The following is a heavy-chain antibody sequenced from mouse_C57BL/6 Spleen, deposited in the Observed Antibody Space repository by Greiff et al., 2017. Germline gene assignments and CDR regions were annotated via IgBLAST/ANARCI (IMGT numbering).Heavy chain of an antibody. D-gene: IGHD1-1*01. CDR2: IEPETGGT. CDR1: GYTFTDYE. CDR3: TRGGSSYRDFDY. Sequence: VQLQQSGAELVRPGASVTLSCKASGYTFTDYEMHWVKQTPVHGLEWIGAIEPETGGTAYNQKFKGKAILTADKSSSTAYMELRSLTSEDSAVYYCTRGGSSYRDFDYWGQGTTLTVSS. J-gene: IGHJ2*01. V-gene: IGHV1-15*01.